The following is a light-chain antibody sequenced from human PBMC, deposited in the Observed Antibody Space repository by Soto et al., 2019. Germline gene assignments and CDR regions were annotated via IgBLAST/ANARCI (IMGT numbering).Light chain of an antibody. CDR2: LNSDGSH. Sequence: QPVLTQSPSASASLGASVKLTCTLSSGHSSYAIAWHQQQPEKGPRYLMKLNSDGSHSKGDGIPDRFSGSSSGAERYLTISRLQSEDEADYYCQTWGTGTLYVFGTGTKVTVL. J-gene: IGLJ1*01. V-gene: IGLV4-69*01. CDR3: QTWGTGTLYV. CDR1: SGHSSYA.